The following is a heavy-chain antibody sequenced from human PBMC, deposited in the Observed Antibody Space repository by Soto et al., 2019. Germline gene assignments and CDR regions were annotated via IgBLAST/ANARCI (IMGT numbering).Heavy chain of an antibody. Sequence: GVLRLSCAASGFTVDNNYMSWVRQAPGKGLEWVSVLSSGGSTFYTDSVRGRFTISRDNSRNTLYLQMSSLRAEDTAVYYCARSLPCEKYFGEYYFDSWGQGTLVTVSS. CDR3: ARSLPCEKYFGEYYFDS. CDR1: GFTVDNNY. D-gene: IGHD3-16*01. J-gene: IGHJ4*02. CDR2: LSSGGST. V-gene: IGHV3-53*01.